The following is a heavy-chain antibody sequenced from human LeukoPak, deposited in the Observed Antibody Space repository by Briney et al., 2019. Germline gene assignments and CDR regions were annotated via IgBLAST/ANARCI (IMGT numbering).Heavy chain of an antibody. CDR2: ISYDGINK. CDR1: RFTFSTYG. CDR3: ARDSDGMSV. V-gene: IGHV3-30*03. Sequence: PGRSLRLSCAASRFTFSTYGMHCVRQAPGKGLEWLALISYDGINKYYADSVKGRFTVSRDNSKSTLYLQVNSLRAEDTAVYYCARDSDGMSVWGLGTTVTVSS. J-gene: IGHJ6*02.